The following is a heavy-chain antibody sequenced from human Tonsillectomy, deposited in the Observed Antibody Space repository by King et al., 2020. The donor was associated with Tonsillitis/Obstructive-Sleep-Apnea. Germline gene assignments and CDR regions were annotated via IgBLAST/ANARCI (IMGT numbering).Heavy chain of an antibody. D-gene: IGHD5-12*01. J-gene: IGHJ4*02. Sequence: VQLVESGGGLVQPGGSLRLSCAASGFTFSSYEMNWVRQAPGKGLEWVSYISSSGSTIYYADSVKGRFTISRDTAKNSLYMQMNSLRAEDTAVYYCARDPSTRYSGYDCDFDYWGQGTLVTVSS. CDR3: ARDPSTRYSGYDCDFDY. CDR2: ISSSGSTI. V-gene: IGHV3-48*03. CDR1: GFTFSSYE.